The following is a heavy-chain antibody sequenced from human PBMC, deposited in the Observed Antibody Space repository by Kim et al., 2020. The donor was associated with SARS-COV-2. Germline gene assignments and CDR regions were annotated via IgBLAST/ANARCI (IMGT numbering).Heavy chain of an antibody. CDR3: ASRPRPYCSSTSCYGANYYYYGMDV. D-gene: IGHD2-2*01. CDR2: INHSGST. J-gene: IGHJ6*02. CDR1: GGSFSGYY. V-gene: IGHV4-34*01. Sequence: SETLSLTCAVYGGSFSGYYWSWIRQPPGKGLEWIGEINHSGSTNYNPSLKSRVTISVDTSKNQFSLKLSSVTAADTAVYYCASRPRPYCSSTSCYGANYYYYGMDVWGQGTTVTVS.